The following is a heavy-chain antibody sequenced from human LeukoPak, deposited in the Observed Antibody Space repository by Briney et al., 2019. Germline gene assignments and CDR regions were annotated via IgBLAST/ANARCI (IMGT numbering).Heavy chain of an antibody. CDR1: GFTVSSNY. CDR2: IYSGGST. J-gene: IGHJ3*02. Sequence: GGSLRLXCAASGFTVSSNYMSWVRQAPGKGLEWVSVIYSGGSTYYADSAKCRFTISRDNSKNTLYLQMNSLRAEDTAVYYCARVAYYYDSSGYYDAFDIWGQGTMVTVSS. V-gene: IGHV3-66*02. CDR3: ARVAYYYDSSGYYDAFDI. D-gene: IGHD3-22*01.